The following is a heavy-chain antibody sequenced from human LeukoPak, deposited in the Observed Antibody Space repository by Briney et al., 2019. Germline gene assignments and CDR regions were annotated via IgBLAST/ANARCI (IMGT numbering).Heavy chain of an antibody. D-gene: IGHD2-2*01. CDR3: ARGNGEYCSSTSCYEV. CDR1: GYTFTSYG. CDR2: ISAYNGNT. J-gene: IGHJ4*02. Sequence: ASVKVSCKASGYTFTSYGISWVRQAPGQGLEWMGWISAYNGNTKYAQKLQGRVTMTTDTSTSTAYMELRSLRSDDTAVYYCARGNGEYCSSTSCYEVWGQGTLVTVSS. V-gene: IGHV1-18*04.